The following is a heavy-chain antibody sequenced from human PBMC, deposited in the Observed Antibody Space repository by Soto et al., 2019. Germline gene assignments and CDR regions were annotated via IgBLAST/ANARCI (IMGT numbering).Heavy chain of an antibody. D-gene: IGHD6-13*01. CDR3: AKCPFIAAAGAFPYYYSGMDV. Sequence: GGSLRLSCAASGFTFSSYGMHWVRQAPGKGLEWVAVISYDGSNKYYADSVKGRFTISRDNSKNTLYLQMNSLRAEDTAVYYCAKCPFIAAAGAFPYYYSGMDVWGQGTTVTVSS. CDR2: ISYDGSNK. J-gene: IGHJ6*02. CDR1: GFTFSSYG. V-gene: IGHV3-30*18.